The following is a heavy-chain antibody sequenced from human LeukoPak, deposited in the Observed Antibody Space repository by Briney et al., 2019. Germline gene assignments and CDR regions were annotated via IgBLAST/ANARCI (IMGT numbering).Heavy chain of an antibody. CDR1: GFTFSTYA. CDR3: AKETLWFGELTLDY. V-gene: IGHV3-23*01. Sequence: GGSLRLSCAGSGFTFSTYAMSWVRQAPGKGLEWVSSINSNGGRTYYADSVKGRFTISRDNSKNTLYLQMNSLRAEDTAVYYCAKETLWFGELTLDYWGQGTLVTVSS. J-gene: IGHJ4*02. CDR2: INSNGGRT. D-gene: IGHD3-10*01.